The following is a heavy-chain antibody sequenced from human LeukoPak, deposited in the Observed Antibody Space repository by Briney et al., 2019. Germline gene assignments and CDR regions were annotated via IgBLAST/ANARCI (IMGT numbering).Heavy chain of an antibody. J-gene: IGHJ4*02. CDR1: GGTFSSYA. Sequence: ASVKVSCKASGGTFSSYAISWVRQAPGQGLEWMGRIIPTLGIANYAQKFQGRVTITADKSTSTAYMELSSLRSEDTAVYYCASSCSSTSCSPYWGQGTLVTVSS. V-gene: IGHV1-69*04. CDR2: IIPTLGIA. CDR3: ASSCSSTSCSPY. D-gene: IGHD2-2*01.